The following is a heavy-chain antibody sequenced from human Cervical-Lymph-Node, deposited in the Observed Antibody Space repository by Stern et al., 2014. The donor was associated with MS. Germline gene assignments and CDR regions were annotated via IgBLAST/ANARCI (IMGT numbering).Heavy chain of an antibody. V-gene: IGHV1-69*12. D-gene: IGHD3-10*01. Sequence: VQLVQSGAEMKEPGSSVKVSCKASGGTFSSYAINWVRQAPGQGLEWMGGIIPIFATAKYAQKFQGRLTITADDSTTTAYMELSSLRSEDSAGYYCARRELIGAGYHHHGVDVWGPGTTVTVSS. CDR3: ARRELIGAGYHHHGVDV. CDR1: GGTFSSYA. J-gene: IGHJ6*02. CDR2: IIPIFATA.